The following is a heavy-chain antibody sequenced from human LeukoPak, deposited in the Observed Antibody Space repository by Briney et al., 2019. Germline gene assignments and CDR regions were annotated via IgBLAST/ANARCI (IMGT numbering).Heavy chain of an antibody. V-gene: IGHV3-21*01. CDR3: ASPGVLGTHYFDY. CDR1: GFTFSSYS. Sequence: GGSLRLSCAASGFTFSSYSMNWVRQAPGRGLEWVSSISSSSSYIYYADSVKGRFTISRDNAKNSLYLQMNSLRAEDTAVYYCASPGVLGTHYFDYWGQGTLVTVSS. CDR2: ISSSSSYI. D-gene: IGHD1-1*01. J-gene: IGHJ4*02.